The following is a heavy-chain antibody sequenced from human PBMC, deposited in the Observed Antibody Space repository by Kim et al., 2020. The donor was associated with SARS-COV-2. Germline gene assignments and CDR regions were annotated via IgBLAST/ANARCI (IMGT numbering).Heavy chain of an antibody. CDR1: GLTFSSQW. Sequence: GGSLRLSCAVSGLTFSSQWMHWVRQGPGKGLVWVSRISHDGTTDYADSVKGRFTISRDNARGTLYLQMNSLSAEDTALYYCATTNWLDHWGQGTQVTVPS. D-gene: IGHD1-26*01. V-gene: IGHV3-74*01. CDR2: ISHDGTT. CDR3: ATTNWLDH. J-gene: IGHJ5*02.